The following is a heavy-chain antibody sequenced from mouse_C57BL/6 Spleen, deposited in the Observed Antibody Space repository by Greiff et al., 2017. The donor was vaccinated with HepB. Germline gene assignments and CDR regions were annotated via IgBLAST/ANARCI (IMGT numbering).Heavy chain of an antibody. CDR1: GFTFSDYG. D-gene: IGHD1-1*01. Sequence: EVKLMESGGGLVKPGGSLKLSCAASGFTFSDYGMHWVRQAPEKGLEWVAYISSGSSTIYYADTVKGRFTISRDNAKNTLFLQMTSLRSEDTAMYYCARGILLLRFYAMDYWGQGTSVTVSS. V-gene: IGHV5-17*01. CDR2: ISSGSSTI. CDR3: ARGILLLRFYAMDY. J-gene: IGHJ4*01.